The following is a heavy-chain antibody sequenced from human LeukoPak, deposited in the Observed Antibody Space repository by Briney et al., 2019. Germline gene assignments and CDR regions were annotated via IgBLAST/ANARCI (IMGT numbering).Heavy chain of an antibody. CDR3: AREGGSGYLLGYFDY. J-gene: IGHJ4*02. CDR1: GFTFSSYA. CDR2: ISYDGSNK. V-gene: IGHV3-30*04. Sequence: PGGSLRLSCAASGFTFSSYAMHWVRQAPGKGLEWVALISYDGSNKYYADSVKGRFTISRDNSKNTLYLQMNSLRTEDTAVYYCAREGGSGYLLGYFDYWGQGTLVTVSS. D-gene: IGHD3-22*01.